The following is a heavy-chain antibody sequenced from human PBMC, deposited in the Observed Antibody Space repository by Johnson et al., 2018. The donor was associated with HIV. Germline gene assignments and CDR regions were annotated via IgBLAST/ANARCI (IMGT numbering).Heavy chain of an antibody. V-gene: IGHV3-66*01. CDR2: IYSGGKT. CDR3: ARDHLRRSHAFDI. D-gene: IGHD2-15*01. J-gene: IGHJ3*02. CDR1: GFTVSSNY. Sequence: VQLVESGGDLVQPGGSLRLSCAASGFTVSSNYMSWVRQAPGKGLEWVSVIYSGGKTYYADSVKGRFTISRDNSKNTLYLQMNSLKAEDTAVYYCARDHLRRSHAFDIWGQGTMVTVSS.